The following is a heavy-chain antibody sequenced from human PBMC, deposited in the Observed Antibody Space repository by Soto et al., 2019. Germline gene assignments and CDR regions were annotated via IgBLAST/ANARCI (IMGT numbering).Heavy chain of an antibody. J-gene: IGHJ4*02. V-gene: IGHV4-59*08. CDR3: ARGGWRQIDY. CDR1: GGSISSYY. CDR2: IYYSGST. D-gene: IGHD3-3*01. Sequence: QVQLQESGPGLVKPSETLSLTCTVSGGSISSYYWSWIRQPPGKGLEWIGYIYYSGSTNYNPPLKSRVTISVDTSKNQFSLKLSSVTAADTAVYYCARGGWRQIDYWGQGTLVTVSS.